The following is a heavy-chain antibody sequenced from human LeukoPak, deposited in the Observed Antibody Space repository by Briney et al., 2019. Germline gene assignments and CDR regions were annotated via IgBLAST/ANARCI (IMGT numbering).Heavy chain of an antibody. Sequence: ASVKVSCKASGYTFTDYYMHWVRQAPGQGLESMGWINPKSGGTNYVQKFQGRVTMTRDTSISTAYMEPSRLRSDDTAVYYCARDGLRGYSYVNWFDPWGQGTLVTVSS. CDR2: INPKSGGT. J-gene: IGHJ5*02. CDR3: ARDGLRGYSYVNWFDP. V-gene: IGHV1-2*02. D-gene: IGHD5-18*01. CDR1: GYTFTDYY.